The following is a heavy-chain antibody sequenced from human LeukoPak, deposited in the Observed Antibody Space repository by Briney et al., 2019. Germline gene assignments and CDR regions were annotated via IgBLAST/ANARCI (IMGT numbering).Heavy chain of an antibody. CDR2: ISGSGGST. CDR1: GFTFSSYA. CDR3: ANPPSGADTYYYYGMDV. D-gene: IGHD3-10*01. Sequence: GASLRLSCAASGFTFSSYAMSWVRQAPGKGLEWVSAISGSGGSTYYADSVKGRFTISRDNSKNTLYLQMNSLRAEDTAVYYCANPPSGADTYYYYGMDVWGQGTTVTVSS. J-gene: IGHJ6*02. V-gene: IGHV3-23*01.